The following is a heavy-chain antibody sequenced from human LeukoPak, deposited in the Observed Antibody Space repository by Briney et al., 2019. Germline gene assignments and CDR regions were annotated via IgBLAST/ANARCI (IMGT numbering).Heavy chain of an antibody. V-gene: IGHV4-30-2*01. J-gene: IGHJ6*02. Sequence: PSETLSLTCTVSGGSISSGGYYWSWIRQPPGKGLEWIGYIYHSGSTYYNPSLKSRVTISVDRSENQFSLKLSSVTAADTAVYYCARASIAAVYYYYYGMDVWGQGTTVTVSS. D-gene: IGHD6-13*01. CDR3: ARASIAAVYYYYYGMDV. CDR1: GGSISSGGYY. CDR2: IYHSGST.